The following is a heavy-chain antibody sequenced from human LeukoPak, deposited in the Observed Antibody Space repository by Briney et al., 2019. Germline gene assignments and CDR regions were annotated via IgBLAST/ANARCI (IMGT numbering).Heavy chain of an antibody. CDR2: INHSGST. Sequence: PSETLSLTCAVYGGSFSGYYWSWIRQPPGKGLEWIGEINHSGSTNYNPSLKSRVTISVDTPKNQFSLKLSSVTAADTAVYYCARGGIGHWFDPWGQGTLVTVSS. J-gene: IGHJ5*02. CDR1: GGSFSGYY. V-gene: IGHV4-34*01. D-gene: IGHD1-14*01. CDR3: ARGGIGHWFDP.